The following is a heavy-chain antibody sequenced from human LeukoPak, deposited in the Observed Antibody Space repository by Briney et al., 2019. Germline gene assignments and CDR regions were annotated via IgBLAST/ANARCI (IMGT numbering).Heavy chain of an antibody. CDR1: GFTFSSYG. CDR2: ISYDGSHK. D-gene: IGHD2-15*01. J-gene: IGHJ4*02. CDR3: AKQLGYCSDGSCYFPY. V-gene: IGHV3-30*18. Sequence: GRSLRLSCAASGFTFSSYGMHWVRQAPGKGLEWVALISYDGSHKYYADSVKGRFTISRDNSRNTLYLQMNSLRAEDTAVYYCAKQLGYCSDGSCYFPYWGQGTLVTVSS.